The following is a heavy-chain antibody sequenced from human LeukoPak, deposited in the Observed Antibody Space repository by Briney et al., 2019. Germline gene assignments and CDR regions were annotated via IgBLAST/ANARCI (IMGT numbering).Heavy chain of an antibody. Sequence: SETLSLTCTVSGGSVSSGSYYWSWIRQPPGKGLEWIGEINHSGSTNYNPSLKSRVTISVDTSKNQFSLKLSSVTAADTAVYYCARGQYYDFWSGYYVSGNWFDPWGQGTLVTVSS. J-gene: IGHJ5*02. V-gene: IGHV4-39*07. CDR1: GGSVSSGSYY. CDR3: ARGQYYDFWSGYYVSGNWFDP. CDR2: INHSGST. D-gene: IGHD3-3*01.